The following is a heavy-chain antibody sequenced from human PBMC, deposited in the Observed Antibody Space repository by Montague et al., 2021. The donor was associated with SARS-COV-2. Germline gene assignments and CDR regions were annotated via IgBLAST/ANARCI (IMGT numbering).Heavy chain of an antibody. V-gene: IGHV4-61*01. D-gene: IGHD3-22*01. CDR3: VKGSGYP. J-gene: IGHJ5*02. CDR2: IYDSGST. CDR1: GDSVISDKYY. Sequence: SETLSLTCTVTGDSVISDKYYWSWIRQPPGKGLEWIGFIYDSGSTSYNPSLHNRVTITIDTSKNQFSLNLMSVTPADTAVYYCVKGSGYPWGQGTLVTVSS.